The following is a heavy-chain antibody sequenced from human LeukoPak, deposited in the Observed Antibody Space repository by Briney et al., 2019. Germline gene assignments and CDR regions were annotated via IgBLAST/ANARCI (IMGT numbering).Heavy chain of an antibody. J-gene: IGHJ6*02. Sequence: GGSLRLSCAASGFTFSSYAMSWVRQAPGKGLERVSAISGSGGSTYYADSVKGRFTISRDNSKNTLYLQMNSLRAEDTAVYYWAKAGSSWSYYYYGMDVWGQGTTVTVSS. CDR1: GFTFSSYA. CDR3: AKAGSSWSYYYYGMDV. V-gene: IGHV3-23*01. CDR2: ISGSGGST. D-gene: IGHD6-13*01.